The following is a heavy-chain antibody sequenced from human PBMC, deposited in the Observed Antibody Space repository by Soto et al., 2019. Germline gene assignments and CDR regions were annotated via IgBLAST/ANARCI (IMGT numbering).Heavy chain of an antibody. Sequence: VQLLESGGGLVQPGGSLRLSCAASGFTFRSYAMSWVRQAPGTGLEWVSGLSGSGISTHYADSVKGRFTVSRDNTKNTLHQQMNSRSAEDTAVYNCAKEPVGPDWYFDLWGRGTLVTVSS. CDR2: LSGSGIST. J-gene: IGHJ2*01. V-gene: IGHV3-23*01. CDR3: AKEPVGPDWYFDL. CDR1: GFTFRSYA.